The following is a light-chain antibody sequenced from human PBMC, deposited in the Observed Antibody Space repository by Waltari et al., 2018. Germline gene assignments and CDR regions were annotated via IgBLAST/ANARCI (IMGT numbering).Light chain of an antibody. CDR1: QGIGSY. CDR3: QQYYSYPFT. V-gene: IGKV1-8*01. CDR2: AAS. Sequence: AIPMTQSPSSFSASTGDRLTITCRASQGIGSYLAWYQQKPGKAPKLLIYAASTLQSGVPSRFSGSGSGTDFTLTISCLQSEDFATYYCQQYYSYPFTFGPGTKVDIK. J-gene: IGKJ3*01.